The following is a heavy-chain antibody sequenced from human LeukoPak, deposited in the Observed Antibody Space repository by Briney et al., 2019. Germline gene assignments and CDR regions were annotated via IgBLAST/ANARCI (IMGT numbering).Heavy chain of an antibody. D-gene: IGHD3-22*01. Sequence: GGSLRLSCAASGFTFSSYAMSWVRQAPGKGLEWVSFICSGGNTYYADSVKGRFTISRDNSKNTVHLQMNSLRAEDTAMYYCARRAGDYSHPYDYWGQGTLVTVSS. CDR2: ICSGGNT. CDR3: ARRAGDYSHPYDY. V-gene: IGHV3-53*01. J-gene: IGHJ4*02. CDR1: GFTFSSYA.